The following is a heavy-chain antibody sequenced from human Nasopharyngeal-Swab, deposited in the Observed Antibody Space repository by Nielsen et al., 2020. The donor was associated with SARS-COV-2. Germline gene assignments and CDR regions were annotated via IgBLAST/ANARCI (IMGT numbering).Heavy chain of an antibody. D-gene: IGHD6-13*01. V-gene: IGHV3-74*01. CDR1: GFTFSSYW. J-gene: IGHJ4*02. CDR2: INSDGSST. Sequence: GESLKISCAASGFTFSSYWMHWVRQAPGKGLVWVSRINSDGSSTSYADSVKGRFTISRDNAKNTLYLQMNSLRAEDTAVYYCARGIAAAGLDYWGQGTLVTVSS. CDR3: ARGIAAAGLDY.